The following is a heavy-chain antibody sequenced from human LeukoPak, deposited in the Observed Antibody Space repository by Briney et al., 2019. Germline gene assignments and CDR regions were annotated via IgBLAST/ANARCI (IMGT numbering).Heavy chain of an antibody. CDR3: ARLYYDILTGYYPPMSYYYYMDV. V-gene: IGHV4-61*02. CDR2: IYTSGST. CDR1: GGSISSGSYY. J-gene: IGHJ6*03. Sequence: SETLSLTCTVSGGSISSGSYYWSWIRQPAGKGLEWIGRIYTSGSTNYNPSLKSRVTISVDTSKNQFSLKLSSVTAADTAVYYCARLYYDILTGYYPPMSYYYYMDVWGKGTTVTISS. D-gene: IGHD3-9*01.